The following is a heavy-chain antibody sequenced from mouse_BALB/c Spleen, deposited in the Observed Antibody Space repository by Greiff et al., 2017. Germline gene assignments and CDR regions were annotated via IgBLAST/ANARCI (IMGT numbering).Heavy chain of an antibody. CDR1: GYTFTSYW. V-gene: IGHV1-69*02. Sequence: QVQLQQPGAELVRPGASVKLSCKASGYTFTSYWINWVKQRPGQGLEWIGNIYPSDSYTNYNQKFKDKATLTVDKSSSTAYMQLSSPTSEDSAVYYCTRATMITTGGYCCDYGGKGTTLTVSS. D-gene: IGHD2-4*01. CDR2: IYPSDSYT. J-gene: IGHJ2*01. CDR3: TRATMITTGGYCCDY.